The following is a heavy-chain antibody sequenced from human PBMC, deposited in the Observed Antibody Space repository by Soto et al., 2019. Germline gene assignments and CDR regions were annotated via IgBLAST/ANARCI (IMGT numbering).Heavy chain of an antibody. V-gene: IGHV3-30*18. CDR3: AKGGRQWLVTSDFNC. J-gene: IGHJ4*02. D-gene: IGHD6-19*01. CDR2: VSHDGRNT. CDR1: GFTFSDYA. Sequence: VQLVESGGGVVQPGRSLRLACAASGFTFSDYAMHWVRHAPGKGLEWVAVVSHDGRNTHYADSVKGRFTISRDSSSNTASRERTRLIAAATAVYYWAKGGRQWLVTSDFNCWGQGALVSVSS.